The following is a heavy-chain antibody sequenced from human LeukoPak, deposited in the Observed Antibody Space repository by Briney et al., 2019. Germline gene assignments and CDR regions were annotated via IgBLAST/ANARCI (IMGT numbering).Heavy chain of an antibody. Sequence: GAPLRLSCAASGFTLSSYGMNWVRQAPGKGLDLVAFLRYDGSTAFYEDSVKGRFTISRDSSKNTLYLQMNSLSPADTAIYYCAKDPYGGTYPSYFDYWGQGTLVTVSS. V-gene: IGHV3-30*02. CDR2: LRYDGSTA. CDR3: AKDPYGGTYPSYFDY. CDR1: GFTLSSYG. J-gene: IGHJ4*02. D-gene: IGHD1-26*01.